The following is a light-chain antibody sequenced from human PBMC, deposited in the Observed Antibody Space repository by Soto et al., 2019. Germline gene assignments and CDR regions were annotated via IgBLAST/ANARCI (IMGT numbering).Light chain of an antibody. CDR3: QHYKSYPWT. Sequence: DIQMTQSPSTLSASVGDRVTITCRASENVNTLLVWYQHKPGRAPKLLIYRASNLESGVPLRFSGSGSETEFTLTISSLQPDDFAIYYCQHYKSYPWTFGQGTKVELK. V-gene: IGKV1-5*03. J-gene: IGKJ1*01. CDR1: ENVNTL. CDR2: RAS.